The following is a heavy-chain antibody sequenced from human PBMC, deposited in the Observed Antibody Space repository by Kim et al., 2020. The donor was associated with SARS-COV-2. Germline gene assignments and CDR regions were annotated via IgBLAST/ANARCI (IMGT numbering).Heavy chain of an antibody. CDR3: ARVQQGGYSYGATYAFDI. J-gene: IGHJ3*02. V-gene: IGHV4-59*01. D-gene: IGHD5-18*01. Sequence: KGRVTISVDTSKNQFSLKLSSVTAADTAVYYCARVQQGGYSYGATYAFDIWGQGTMVTVSS.